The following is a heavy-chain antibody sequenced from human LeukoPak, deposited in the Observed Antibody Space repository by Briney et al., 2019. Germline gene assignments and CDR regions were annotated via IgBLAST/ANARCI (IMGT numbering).Heavy chain of an antibody. Sequence: PGGSLRLSCAASGFILSDYNMNWVRQAPGKGLEWVSFISISGTYITYADSVKGRFTISRVNAKNSLYLQMNSLRAEDTAVYYCARDLSATARAYDYWGQGTLVTVSS. CDR1: GFILSDYN. V-gene: IGHV3-21*01. J-gene: IGHJ4*02. CDR2: ISISGTYI. D-gene: IGHD1-26*01. CDR3: ARDLSATARAYDY.